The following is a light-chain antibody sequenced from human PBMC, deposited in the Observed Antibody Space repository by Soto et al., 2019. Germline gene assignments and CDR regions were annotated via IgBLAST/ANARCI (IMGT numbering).Light chain of an antibody. CDR3: LQYYGGPPHT. V-gene: IGKV4-1*01. Sequence: DIVLTQSPDSLAVFLGERATITCKSSQSLFYSAYRTNYLAWYQDKPGQPPKMLISWASTRASGVPDRFSGSGSGTDFILTISSLQAEDVAVYYCLQYYGGPPHTFGQGTKLEI. CDR2: WAS. J-gene: IGKJ2*01. CDR1: QSLFYSAYRTNY.